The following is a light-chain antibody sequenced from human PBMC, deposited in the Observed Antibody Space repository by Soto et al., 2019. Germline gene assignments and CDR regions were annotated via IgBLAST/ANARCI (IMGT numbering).Light chain of an antibody. J-gene: IGKJ1*01. CDR2: DAS. CDR1: QSVYTY. V-gene: IGKV3-11*01. Sequence: EVVLTQSPATVSLSPGERATLSCRASQSVYTYLAWYQQKPGQAPRLLIVDASKLATGIPARFSGTGSGTDFTLTISSLEPEDVAVDYGQQRSNWPPVTFGQGTKVEIK. CDR3: QQRSNWPPVT.